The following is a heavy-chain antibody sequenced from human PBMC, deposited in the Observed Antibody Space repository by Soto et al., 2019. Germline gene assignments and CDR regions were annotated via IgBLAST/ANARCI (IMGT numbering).Heavy chain of an antibody. CDR2: IDNAGRDT. J-gene: IGHJ4*02. V-gene: IGHV3-23*05. Sequence: GGSLRLSWSASGLSFSNPAMTWARQAPGKGLEWVSTIDNAGRDTHYAASVQGRFTISRDNSRNTVDLQMNSLRAEDTALYYWMSWESANFGSWGPGSLVPFSS. CDR3: MSWESANFGS. CDR1: GLSFSNPA. D-gene: IGHD1-26*01.